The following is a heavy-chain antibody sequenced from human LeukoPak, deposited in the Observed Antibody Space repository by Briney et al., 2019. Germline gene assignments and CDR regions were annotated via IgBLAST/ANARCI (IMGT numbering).Heavy chain of an antibody. CDR1: GFTFNIYA. CDR3: AKRASWIQLWPYPFDL. J-gene: IGHJ5*02. D-gene: IGHD5-18*01. Sequence: GGSLRLSCAASGFTFNIYAMSWVRQAPGKGLEWVSTVSYGGDYIYYADSVKGRFTISRDNSKNTVYLQMNRLRAQDTAVYYRAKRASWIQLWPYPFDLWGQGTLVPVSS. CDR2: VSYGGDYI. V-gene: IGHV3-23*01.